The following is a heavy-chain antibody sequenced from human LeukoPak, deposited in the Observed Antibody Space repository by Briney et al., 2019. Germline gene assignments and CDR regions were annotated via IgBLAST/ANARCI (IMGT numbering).Heavy chain of an antibody. V-gene: IGHV3-13*01. D-gene: IGHD2-2*01. Sequence: GGSLRLSCAASGFTFSSYDMHWVRQATGKGLEWVSAIGIAGDTYYPGSVKGRFTISRDNSKNTLYLQMNSLRAEDTAVYYCAKQTGYCSSTSCHTGFDPWGQGTLVTVSS. CDR3: AKQTGYCSSTSCHTGFDP. CDR1: GFTFSSYD. J-gene: IGHJ5*02. CDR2: IGIAGDT.